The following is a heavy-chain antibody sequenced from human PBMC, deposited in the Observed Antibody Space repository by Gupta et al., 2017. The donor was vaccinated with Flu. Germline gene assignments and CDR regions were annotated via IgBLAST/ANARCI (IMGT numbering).Heavy chain of an antibody. CDR1: GGSVKSGNHY. Sequence: QLHLNTSTPRLAKPSQAPSLLSTVSGGSVKSGNHYWSWVRQRPGQGLEWIAYRFNSGTTVYYTPDLQDRPTISVGKAVSGFTLGLTSMTATDTADYFCARGAGDALSEWLDTWEQGTLVTVSS. CDR2: RFNSGTTV. CDR3: ARGAGDALSEWLDT. D-gene: IGHD6-19*01. J-gene: IGHJ5*02. V-gene: IGHV4-30-4*01.